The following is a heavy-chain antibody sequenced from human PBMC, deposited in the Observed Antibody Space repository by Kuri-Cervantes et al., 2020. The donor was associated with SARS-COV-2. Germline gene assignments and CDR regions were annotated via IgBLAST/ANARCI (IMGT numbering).Heavy chain of an antibody. D-gene: IGHD6-19*01. J-gene: IGHJ4*02. CDR2: IYTSGST. CDR3: AGEQWLGPFDY. CDR1: GGSISSYY. Sequence: SETLSLTCTVSGGSISSYYWSWIRQPAGKGLEWIGRIYTSGSTNYNPSLKSRVTISVDTSKNQFSLKLSSVTAADAAVYYCAGEQWLGPFDYWGQGTLVTVSS. V-gene: IGHV4-4*07.